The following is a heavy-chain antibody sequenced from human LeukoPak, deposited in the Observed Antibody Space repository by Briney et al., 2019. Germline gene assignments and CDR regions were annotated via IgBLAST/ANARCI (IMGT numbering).Heavy chain of an antibody. CDR3: ARENFQY. CDR1: GFTFSSYW. CDR2: IKPDGSDE. Sequence: GGSLRLSCAASGFTFSSYWMNWVRQAPGKGLEWVANIKPDGSDEYYVDSVHGRFTISRDNAENSLYLQMNSLRAEDTAVYYCARENFQYWAQGTLVTVSS. V-gene: IGHV3-7*04. J-gene: IGHJ4*02.